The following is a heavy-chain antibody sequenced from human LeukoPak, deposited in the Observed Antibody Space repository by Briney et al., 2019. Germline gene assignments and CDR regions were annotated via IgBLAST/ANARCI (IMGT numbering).Heavy chain of an antibody. D-gene: IGHD6-13*01. CDR3: AIIAAARTFDY. CDR1: GYTFASYG. CDR2: ISAYNGNT. J-gene: IGHJ4*02. Sequence: ASVKVSCKASGYTFASYGISWVRQAPGQGLEWMGWISAYNGNTNYAQKLQGRVTMTTDTSTSTAYMELRSLRSDDTAVYYCAIIAAARTFDYWGQGTLVTVSS. V-gene: IGHV1-18*01.